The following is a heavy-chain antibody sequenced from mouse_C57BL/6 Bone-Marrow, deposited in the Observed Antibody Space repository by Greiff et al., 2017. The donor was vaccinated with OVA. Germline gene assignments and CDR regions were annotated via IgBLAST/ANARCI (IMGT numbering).Heavy chain of an antibody. CDR3: ARGDGSSVAY. J-gene: IGHJ3*01. V-gene: IGHV1-4*01. CDR1: GYTFTSYT. D-gene: IGHD1-1*01. Sequence: LVESGAELARPGASVKMSCKASGYTFTSYTMHWVKQRPGQGLEWIGYINPSSGYTKYNQKFKDKATLTADKSSSTAYMQLSSLTSEDSAVYYCARGDGSSVAYWGQGTLVTVSA. CDR2: INPSSGYT.